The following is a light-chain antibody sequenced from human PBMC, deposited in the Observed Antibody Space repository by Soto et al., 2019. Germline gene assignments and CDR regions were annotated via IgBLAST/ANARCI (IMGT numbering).Light chain of an antibody. CDR2: GNT. CDR1: SSNIGAGYD. CDR3: QSYDSSLSGWV. J-gene: IGLJ2*01. Sequence: QSVLTQPPSVSGAPGQRVTISCTGSSSNIGAGYDVHWYQQLPGTVPKLLIYGNTNRPSGVPDRFSGSKSGTSASLAITGLQAEDEADYYRQSYDSSLSGWVFGGGTKLTVL. V-gene: IGLV1-40*01.